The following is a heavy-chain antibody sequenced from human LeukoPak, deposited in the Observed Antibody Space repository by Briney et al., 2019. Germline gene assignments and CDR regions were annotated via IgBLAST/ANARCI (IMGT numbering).Heavy chain of an antibody. CDR1: GYTFTGYY. CDR3: ARGSGYESYYYYMDV. V-gene: IGHV1-69*06. CDR2: IIPIFGTA. J-gene: IGHJ6*03. Sequence: GASVKVSCKASGYTFTGYYMHWVRQAPGQGLEWMGGIIPIFGTANYAQKFQGRVTITADKSTSTAYMELSSLRSEDTAVYYCARGSGYESYYYYMDVWGKGTTVTVSS. D-gene: IGHD5-12*01.